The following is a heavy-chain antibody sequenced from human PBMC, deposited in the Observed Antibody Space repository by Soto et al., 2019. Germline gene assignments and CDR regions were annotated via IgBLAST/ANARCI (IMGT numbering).Heavy chain of an antibody. CDR3: ARLYYDYVWGSYFDY. CDR2: IYSSGST. J-gene: IGHJ4*02. CDR1: GGSISSGGYY. D-gene: IGHD3-16*01. V-gene: IGHV4-31*03. Sequence: QVQLQESGPGLVKPSQTLSLTCTVSGGSISSGGYYWSWIRQHPGKGLEWIGYIYSSGSTHYNPALKSRVTISVDTSKNPFSLKLSSVTAADTAVYYWARLYYDYVWGSYFDYWGQGTLVTVSS.